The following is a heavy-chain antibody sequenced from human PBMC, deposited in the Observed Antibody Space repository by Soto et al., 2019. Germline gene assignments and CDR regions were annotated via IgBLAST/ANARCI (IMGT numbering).Heavy chain of an antibody. CDR2: IYSGGST. V-gene: IGHV3-53*01. CDR3: ARGITIFGVVIPLFDY. CDR1: GFTVSSNY. Sequence: GGSLRLSCAASGFTVSSNYMSWVRQAPGKGLEWVSVIYSGGSTYYADSVKGRFTISRDNSKNTLYLQMNSLRAEDTAVYYCARGITIFGVVIPLFDYRGQGTLVTVSS. D-gene: IGHD3-3*01. J-gene: IGHJ4*02.